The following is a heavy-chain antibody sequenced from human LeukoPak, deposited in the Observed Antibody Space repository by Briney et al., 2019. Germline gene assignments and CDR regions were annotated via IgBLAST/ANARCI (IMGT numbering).Heavy chain of an antibody. J-gene: IGHJ4*02. D-gene: IGHD6-13*01. CDR2: IDHSGRT. CDR1: GGSFSGYY. V-gene: IGHV4-34*01. CDR3: ARKSIVTAGRKPYYF. Sequence: PSETLSLTCAVYGGSFSGYYWSWIRQPSGKGLEWIGEIDHSGRTNSNASLKSRVTISVDMSKNQFSLRLSSVTAADTAVYYCARKSIVTAGRKPYYFWDQGTLVTVSP.